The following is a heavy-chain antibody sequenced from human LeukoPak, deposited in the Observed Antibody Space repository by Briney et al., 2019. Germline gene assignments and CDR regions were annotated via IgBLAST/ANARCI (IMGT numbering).Heavy chain of an antibody. D-gene: IGHD3-22*01. Sequence: PGRPLRLSCAASGFTFSSYAMHWVRQAPGKGLEWVAVISYDGTNKYSADSVKGRFTISRDNSKNTLYLEMNSLRAEDTAVYYCASHYDTSGYHYFDFRGQGTLVTVSS. V-gene: IGHV3-30-3*01. CDR2: ISYDGTNK. CDR1: GFTFSSYA. J-gene: IGHJ4*02. CDR3: ASHYDTSGYHYFDF.